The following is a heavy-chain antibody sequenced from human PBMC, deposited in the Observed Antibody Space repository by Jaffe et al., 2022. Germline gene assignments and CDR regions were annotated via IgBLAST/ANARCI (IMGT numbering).Heavy chain of an antibody. D-gene: IGHD6-13*01. V-gene: IGHV3-30*02. CDR3: AKDGSSSFFDAFDI. J-gene: IGHJ3*02. CDR2: IRYDGSNK. Sequence: QVQLVESGGGVVQPGGSLRLSCAASGFTFSSYGMHWVRQAPGKGLEWVAFIRYDGSNKYYADSVKGRFTISRDNSKNTLYLQMNSLRAEDTAVYYCAKDGSSSFFDAFDIWGQGTMVTVSS. CDR1: GFTFSSYG.